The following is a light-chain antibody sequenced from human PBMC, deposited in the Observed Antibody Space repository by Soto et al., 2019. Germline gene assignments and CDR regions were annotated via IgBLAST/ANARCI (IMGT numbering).Light chain of an antibody. CDR3: QVWHSSRGV. V-gene: IGLV3-21*02. CDR1: NIGANS. Sequence: SYELTQTPSVSVAPGQTARITCGGDNIGANSVHWYQQKPGQAPILAVYDDSDRPSGIPERFSGSNSGNTAALTITRVEGGDEADYYCQVWHSSRGVFGGGTKLTVL. CDR2: DDS. J-gene: IGLJ2*01.